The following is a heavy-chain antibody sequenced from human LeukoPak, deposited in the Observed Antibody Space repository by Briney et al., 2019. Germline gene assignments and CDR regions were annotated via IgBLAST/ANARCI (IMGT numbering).Heavy chain of an antibody. CDR3: ARGGGYRYGCPDS. V-gene: IGHV3-30-3*01. CDR1: GFPFSSYA. J-gene: IGHJ4*02. D-gene: IGHD5-18*01. Sequence: GGSLRPSCAASGFPFSSYAMHWARKAPGKGLKWVPVISYDGNNINYADSLKGRFIISRDNSKNTLFLQMNSLRAEDTAVYYCARGGGYRYGCPDSWGQGTLLTVSS. CDR2: ISYDGNNI.